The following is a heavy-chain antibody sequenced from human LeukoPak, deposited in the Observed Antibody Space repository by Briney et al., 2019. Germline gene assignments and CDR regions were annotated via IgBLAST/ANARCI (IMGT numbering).Heavy chain of an antibody. D-gene: IGHD2-2*01. CDR3: ATIGTVPAATRDLRKASY. Sequence: GASVKVSWKASGGTFSSYAISWVRQAPVQGLEWMGRIIPIFGIANYAQKFQGRVTITADKSTSTAYMELSSLRSEDTAVYYCATIGTVPAATRDLRKASYWGQGTLVTVSS. CDR2: IIPIFGIA. V-gene: IGHV1-69*04. CDR1: GGTFSSYA. J-gene: IGHJ4*02.